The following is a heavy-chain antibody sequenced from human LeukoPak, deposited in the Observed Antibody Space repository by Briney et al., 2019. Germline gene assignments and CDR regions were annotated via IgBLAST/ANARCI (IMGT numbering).Heavy chain of an antibody. V-gene: IGHV3-21*01. CDR2: ISSSSSYI. CDR3: ARDGPYRYYMDV. CDR1: GFTASRNH. J-gene: IGHJ6*03. Sequence: GGSLRLSCAASGFTASRNHMSWVRQAPGKGLEWVSSISSSSSYIYYADSVKGRFTISRDNAKNSLYLQMNSLRAEDTAVYYCARDGPYRYYMDVWGKGTTVTVSS. D-gene: IGHD1-1*01.